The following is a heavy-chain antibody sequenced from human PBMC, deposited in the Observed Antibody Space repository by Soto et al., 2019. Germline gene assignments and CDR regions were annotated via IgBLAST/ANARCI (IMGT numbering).Heavy chain of an antibody. CDR3: ARAQGLGYYYYYMDV. J-gene: IGHJ6*03. V-gene: IGHV1-69*10. Sequence: SVKVSCKASGGTFSSYTISWVRQAPGQGLEWMGGIIPILGIANYAQKFQGRVTITADKSTSTAYMERSSLRSEDTAVYYCARAQGLGYYYYYMDVWGKGTTVTVSS. CDR2: IIPILGIA. CDR1: GGTFSSYT.